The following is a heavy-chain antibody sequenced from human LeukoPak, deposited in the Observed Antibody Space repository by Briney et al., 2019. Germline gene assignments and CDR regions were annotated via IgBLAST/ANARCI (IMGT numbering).Heavy chain of an antibody. CDR2: INPNSGGT. V-gene: IGHV1-2*02. D-gene: IGHD3-10*01. J-gene: IGHJ4*02. CDR3: ARDPEQAGSYYWYYFDY. Sequence: ASVKVSCKASGYTFTGYYMHWVRQAPGQGLEWMGWINPNSGGTNYAQKFQGRVTMTRDTSISTAYMELSRLRSDDTAVYYCARDPEQAGSYYWYYFDYWGQGTLVTVSS. CDR1: GYTFTGYY.